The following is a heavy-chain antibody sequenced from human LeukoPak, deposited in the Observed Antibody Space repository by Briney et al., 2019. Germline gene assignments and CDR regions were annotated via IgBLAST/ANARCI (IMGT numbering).Heavy chain of an antibody. D-gene: IGHD3-10*01. V-gene: IGHV3-30*18. CDR1: GFTFSSYG. Sequence: GGSLRLSCAASGFTFSSYGMHWVRQAPGKGLEWVAVISYDGSNKYYADSAKGRFTISRDNSKNTLYLQMNSLRAEDTAVYYCAKSYADYYYGMDVWGQGTTVTVSS. CDR2: ISYDGSNK. CDR3: AKSYADYYYGMDV. J-gene: IGHJ6*02.